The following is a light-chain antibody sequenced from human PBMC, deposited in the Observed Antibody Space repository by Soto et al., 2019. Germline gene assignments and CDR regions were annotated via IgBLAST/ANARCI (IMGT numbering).Light chain of an antibody. V-gene: IGKV1-5*01. J-gene: IGKJ1*01. CDR1: QSISSW. CDR2: DAS. CDR3: QLYNSDYPET. Sequence: DIQMTQSPSTLSASVGDRVTITCRASQSISSWLAWYQQKPGKAPKLLIYDASSLESGVPSRFSGSGSGTEFTLTISSLQPNDVATYYCQLYNSDYPETFGQVTKVDIK.